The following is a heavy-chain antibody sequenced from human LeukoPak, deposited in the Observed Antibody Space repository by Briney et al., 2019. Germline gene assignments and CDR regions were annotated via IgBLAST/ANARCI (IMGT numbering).Heavy chain of an antibody. D-gene: IGHD2-15*01. CDR2: IYYSGST. CDR3: ARGSGANYYYYGMDV. J-gene: IGHJ6*02. V-gene: IGHV4-39*07. CDR1: GGSISSSSYY. Sequence: SETLSLTCTVSGGSISSSSYYWGWIRQPPGKGLEWIGSIYYSGSTYYNPSLKSRVTISVDTSKNQFSLKLSSVTAADTAVYYCARGSGANYYYYGMDVWGQGTTVTVSS.